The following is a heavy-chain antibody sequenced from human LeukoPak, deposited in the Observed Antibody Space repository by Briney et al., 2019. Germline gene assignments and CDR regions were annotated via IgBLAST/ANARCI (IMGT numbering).Heavy chain of an antibody. D-gene: IGHD3-10*01. CDR2: IYSGGST. CDR3: ARPGGYYGSGSYLDY. J-gene: IGHJ4*02. CDR1: GFTVSSNY. V-gene: IGHV3-53*01. Sequence: GGSLRLSCAASGFTVSSNYMSWVRQAPGKGLEWVSVIYSGGSTYYADSVKGRFTISRDNSKNTLYLQMNSLRAEDTAVYYCARPGGYYGSGSYLDYWGQGTLVTVSS.